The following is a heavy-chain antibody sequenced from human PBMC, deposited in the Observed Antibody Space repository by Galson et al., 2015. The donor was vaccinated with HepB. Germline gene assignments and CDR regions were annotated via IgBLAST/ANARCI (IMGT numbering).Heavy chain of an antibody. D-gene: IGHD3/OR15-3a*01. CDR3: ARGEEIFGLRVYGLDV. J-gene: IGHJ6*02. Sequence: SVKVSCKASGYTITNYGISWVRQAPGQGLEWMGWISTYTGNTNYAQKLQGRVIMTTDTSTSTAYMELRSLRSDDTAVYWCARGEEIFGLRVYGLDVWGQGTTVTVSS. CDR2: ISTYTGNT. V-gene: IGHV1-18*04. CDR1: GYTITNYG.